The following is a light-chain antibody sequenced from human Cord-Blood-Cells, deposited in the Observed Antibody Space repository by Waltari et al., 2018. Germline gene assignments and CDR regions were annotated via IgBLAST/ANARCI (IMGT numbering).Light chain of an antibody. CDR1: SSHVGSYR. V-gene: IGLV2-18*02. J-gene: IGLJ3*02. CDR2: EVS. CDR3: SSYTSSSTWV. Sequence: QSALTQPPSVSGSPGQSVTISCTGTSSHVGSYRVSWYQQPPGTAPKLMIYEVSNRPSGVPDRFPGSKSGNTASLTISGLQAEDEADYYCSSYTSSSTWVFGGGTKLTVL.